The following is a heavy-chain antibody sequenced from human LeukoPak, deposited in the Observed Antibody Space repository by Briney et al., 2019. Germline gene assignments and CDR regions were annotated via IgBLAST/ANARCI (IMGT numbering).Heavy chain of an antibody. D-gene: IGHD3-22*01. J-gene: IGHJ4*02. CDR2: IYYSGST. CDR1: GGSISSSSYY. Sequence: SETLSLTCTVSGGSISSSSYYWGWIRQPPGKGLEWIGSIYYSGSTYYNPSLKSRVTISVDTSKNQFSPKLSSVTAADTAVYYCARQGDSSGSLGFDYWGQGTLVTVSS. CDR3: ARQGDSSGSLGFDY. V-gene: IGHV4-39*01.